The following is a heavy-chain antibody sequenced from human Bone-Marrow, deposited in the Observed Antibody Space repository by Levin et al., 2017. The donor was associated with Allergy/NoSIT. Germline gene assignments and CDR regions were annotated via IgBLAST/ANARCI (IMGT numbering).Heavy chain of an antibody. CDR2: ISYDGSNK. V-gene: IGHV3-30*04. CDR1: GFTLSTYI. J-gene: IGHJ6*02. Sequence: PGGSLRLSCPAFGFTLSTYIMHWVRQAPGKGLEWLAVISYDGSNKNYADSVKGRFTISRDNSKDTLFLQMNSLKPEDTAVYYCARVHSGSSLGGYYGMDVWGQGTTVTVSS. D-gene: IGHD1-26*01. CDR3: ARVHSGSSLGGYYGMDV.